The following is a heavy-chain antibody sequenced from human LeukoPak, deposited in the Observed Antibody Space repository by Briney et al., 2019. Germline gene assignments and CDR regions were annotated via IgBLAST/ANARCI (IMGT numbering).Heavy chain of an antibody. CDR1: GYTFVAYF. CDR3: ARDGALWVGDFTFYFDP. Sequence: ASVKVSCKASGYTFVAYFMHWVRQAPGQGLEWMGWINPNNGDTDSAQKFKGRVTMTRDTSISTVYMELTRLTSDDTAVYFCARDGALWVGDFTFYFDPWGQGSLVTVSS. D-gene: IGHD3-10*01. J-gene: IGHJ4*02. V-gene: IGHV1-2*02. CDR2: INPNNGDT.